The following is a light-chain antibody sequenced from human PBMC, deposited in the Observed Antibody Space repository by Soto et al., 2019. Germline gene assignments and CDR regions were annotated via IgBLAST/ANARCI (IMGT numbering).Light chain of an antibody. V-gene: IGKV2-24*01. Sequence: DVVMTQTPLSSPVPLGQPASISCRSSQSLEHSEGTTYLNWLHQRPGQPPRLLIYKVSHRFSGVPDRFSGSGAGTDFTLKISRVEAEDVGIYYCMQATHYRPYTFGPGTKLEIQ. CDR1: QSLEHSEGTTY. CDR3: MQATHYRPYT. J-gene: IGKJ2*01. CDR2: KVS.